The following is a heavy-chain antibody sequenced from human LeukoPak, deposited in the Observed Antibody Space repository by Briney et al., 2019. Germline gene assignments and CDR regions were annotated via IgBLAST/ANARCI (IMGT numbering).Heavy chain of an antibody. CDR3: LWFGETHAW. CDR1: GFTFSSYG. D-gene: IGHD3-10*01. Sequence: PGGSLRLSCAASGFTFSSYGMHWVRQAPGKGLEWVAFIRHDGSNKYYADSVKGRFTISRDNSKNTLYLQMNSLRAEDTAVYYCLWFGETHAWWGQGTLVTVSS. J-gene: IGHJ4*02. V-gene: IGHV3-30*02. CDR2: IRHDGSNK.